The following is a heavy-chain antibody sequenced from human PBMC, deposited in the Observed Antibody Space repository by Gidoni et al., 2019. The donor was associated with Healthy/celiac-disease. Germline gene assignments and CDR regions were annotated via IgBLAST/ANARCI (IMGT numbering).Heavy chain of an antibody. CDR3: ARDKRGRDGYSFGFDY. CDR1: GFTFSSYS. Sequence: EVQLVESGGGLVQPGGSLRLSCAASGFTFSSYSMNWVRQAPGKGLECVSYISSSSSTIYYAASVKGRFTISRDNAKNSLYLQMNSLRAEDTAVYYCARDKRGRDGYSFGFDYWGQGTLVTVSS. V-gene: IGHV3-48*01. D-gene: IGHD5-18*01. CDR2: ISSSSSTI. J-gene: IGHJ4*02.